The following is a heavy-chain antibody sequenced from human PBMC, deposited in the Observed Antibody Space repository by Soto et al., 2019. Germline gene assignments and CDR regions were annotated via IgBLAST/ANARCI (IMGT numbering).Heavy chain of an antibody. V-gene: IGHV3-48*01. D-gene: IGHD3-10*01. J-gene: IGHJ6*04. Sequence: GGSLRLSCAASGFTFSSYSMNWVRQAPGKGLEWVSYISSSSSTIYYADSGKGRFTISRDNAKNSLYLQMNSLRAEDTAVYYCARDDVVVRGVTGDVWGKGTTVTVSS. CDR1: GFTFSSYS. CDR3: ARDDVVVRGVTGDV. CDR2: ISSSSSTI.